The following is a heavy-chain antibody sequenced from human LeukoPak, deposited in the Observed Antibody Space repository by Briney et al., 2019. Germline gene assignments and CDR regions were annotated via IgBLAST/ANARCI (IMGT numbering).Heavy chain of an antibody. J-gene: IGHJ4*02. CDR3: ATAFGSGRTSAYFDY. CDR1: GYTLTELS. Sequence: ASVKVSCKVSGYTLTELSMHWVRQAPGKGLEWMGGFDPEDGETIYAQKFQGRVTMTEDTSIDTAYMELSSLRSEDTAVYYCATAFGSGRTSAYFDYWGQGTLVTVSS. V-gene: IGHV1-24*01. CDR2: FDPEDGET. D-gene: IGHD3-10*01.